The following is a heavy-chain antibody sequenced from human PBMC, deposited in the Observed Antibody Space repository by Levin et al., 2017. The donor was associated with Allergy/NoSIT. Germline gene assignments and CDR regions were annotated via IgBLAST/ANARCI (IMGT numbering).Heavy chain of an antibody. CDR3: AGGGLSGRIDPRFDY. CDR2: IYYSGST. D-gene: IGHD2-15*01. V-gene: IGHV4-59*01. CDR1: GDSISNYY. J-gene: IGHJ4*02. Sequence: SQTLSLTCTVSGDSISNYYWSWIRQPPGKGLEWIGYIYYSGSTNYNPSLKTRVTMSVDTSKKQVSLKLSSVTAADTAVYYCAGGGLSGRIDPRFDYWGQGTLVTVSS.